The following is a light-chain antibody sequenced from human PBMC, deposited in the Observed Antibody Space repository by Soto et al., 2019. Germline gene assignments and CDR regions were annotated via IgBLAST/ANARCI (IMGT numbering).Light chain of an antibody. Sequence: DIQLTQSPASLSASVGDRVTNTCRASQSINSYVNWYQQRPGKAPNLLIYAASTLQSGVPSRFSGSESGTDFTLTISSLQPEDFATYYCQQTFSNPPWTFGQGTKVDIK. V-gene: IGKV1-39*01. J-gene: IGKJ1*01. CDR2: AAS. CDR1: QSINSY. CDR3: QQTFSNPPWT.